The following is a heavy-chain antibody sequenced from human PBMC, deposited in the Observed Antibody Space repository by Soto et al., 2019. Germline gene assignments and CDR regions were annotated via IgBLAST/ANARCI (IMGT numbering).Heavy chain of an antibody. Sequence: QVQLQQWGAGLLKPSETLSLTCAVYGGSFSGYYWSWIRQPPGKGLEWKGEIKHSGSTNYNPSLKGRVTISVDTSKNQFSLKLSSVTAADTAVYYCARGYTDFDYWGQGTLVTVSS. CDR1: GGSFSGYY. J-gene: IGHJ4*02. CDR2: IKHSGST. D-gene: IGHD2-2*02. CDR3: ARGYTDFDY. V-gene: IGHV4-34*01.